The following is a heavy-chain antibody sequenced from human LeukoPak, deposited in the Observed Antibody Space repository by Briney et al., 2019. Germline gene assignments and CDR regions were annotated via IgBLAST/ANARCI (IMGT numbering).Heavy chain of an antibody. CDR3: AGLPRYNWNEPLDY. CDR1: GYTFTSYD. D-gene: IGHD1-20*01. V-gene: IGHV1-2*02. J-gene: IGHJ4*02. CDR2: INPNSGGT. Sequence: ASVKVSCKASGYTFTSYDINWVRQATGQGLEWMGWINPNSGGTKFAQKFQGRVTMTRDTSINTAYMELSRLTYDDTAVYYCAGLPRYNWNEPLDYWGQGTLVTVSS.